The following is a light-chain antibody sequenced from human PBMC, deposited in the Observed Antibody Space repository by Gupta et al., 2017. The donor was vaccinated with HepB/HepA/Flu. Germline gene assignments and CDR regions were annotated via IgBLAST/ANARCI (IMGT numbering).Light chain of an antibody. J-gene: IGKJ4*01. CDR3: QQRSNWPPLT. V-gene: IGKV3-11*01. Sequence: VLTQSPATLSLSPGERATLSCRASPSVSSYLAWYQQKPGQAPRLLIYDASNRATGIPARFSGSGSVTDITLTISSLEPEDLAVYYCQQRSNWPPLTFGGGTKVEIK. CDR1: PSVSSY. CDR2: DAS.